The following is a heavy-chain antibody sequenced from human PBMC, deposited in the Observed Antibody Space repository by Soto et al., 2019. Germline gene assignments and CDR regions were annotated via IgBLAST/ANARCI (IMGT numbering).Heavy chain of an antibody. CDR2: ISARGSSL. CDR3: AKGQDVARRSHYDILTSLDH. V-gene: IGHV3-23*01. CDR1: GFPFSNYA. Sequence: PGGSLRLSCAASGFPFSNYAMSWVRQAPGKGLEWVAGISARGSSLYYVAPVKGRFTVSRDKSKNTVYLQMSSLRAEDTAAYYCAKGQDVARRSHYDILTSLDHWGQGTVVTVSS. D-gene: IGHD3-9*01. J-gene: IGHJ4*01.